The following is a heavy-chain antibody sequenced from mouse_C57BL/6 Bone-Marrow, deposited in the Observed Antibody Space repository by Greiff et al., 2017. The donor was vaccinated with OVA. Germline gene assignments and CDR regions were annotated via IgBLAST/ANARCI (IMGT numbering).Heavy chain of an antibody. CDR3: AIDYDGSHYYAMDY. J-gene: IGHJ4*01. Sequence: VQLQQSGAELARPGASVKLSCKASGYTFTSYGISWVKQRTGQGLEWIGEIYPRSGNTYYNEKFKGKATLTADKSSSTAYMELRSLTSEDSAVYFCAIDYDGSHYYAMDYWGQGTSVTVSS. D-gene: IGHD1-1*01. CDR2: IYPRSGNT. CDR1: GYTFTSYG. V-gene: IGHV1-81*01.